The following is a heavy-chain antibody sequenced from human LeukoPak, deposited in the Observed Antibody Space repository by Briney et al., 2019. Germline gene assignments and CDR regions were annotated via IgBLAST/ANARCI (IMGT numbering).Heavy chain of an antibody. D-gene: IGHD3-9*01. J-gene: IGHJ4*02. CDR3: TRMVWYDILTGLI. V-gene: IGHV3-49*03. CDR2: IRSKAYGGTT. CDR1: GFTFGDYA. Sequence: GSLRLSCTASGFTFGDYAMSWFRQAPGKGLEWVGFIRSKAYGGTTEYAASVKGRFTISRDDSKSIAYLQMNSLKTEDTAVYYCTRMVWYDILTGLIWGQGTLVTVSS.